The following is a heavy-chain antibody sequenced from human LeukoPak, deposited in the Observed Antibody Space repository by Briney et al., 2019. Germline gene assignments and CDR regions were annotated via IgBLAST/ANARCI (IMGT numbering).Heavy chain of an antibody. Sequence: GASVKVSCKASGYTFTSYYMHWVRQAPGQGLEWMGIINPSGGSTSYAQKFQGRVTMTRDMSTSTVYMELSSLRSEDTAVYYCAREGIAVAGTGDYYYMDVWGEGTTVTVSS. V-gene: IGHV1-46*01. J-gene: IGHJ6*03. CDR2: INPSGGST. CDR3: AREGIAVAGTGDYYYMDV. D-gene: IGHD6-19*01. CDR1: GYTFTSYY.